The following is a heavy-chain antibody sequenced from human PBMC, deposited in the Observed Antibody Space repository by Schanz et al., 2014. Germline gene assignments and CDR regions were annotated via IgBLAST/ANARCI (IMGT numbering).Heavy chain of an antibody. CDR3: GRGGSGSHYRLDY. CDR2: ISGSSRTI. CDR1: GFGFSSYS. V-gene: IGHV3-48*01. D-gene: IGHD1-26*01. Sequence: EVQLVESGGGLIQPGGSLRLSCAASGFGFSSYSMNWVRQAPGKGLEWVSYISGSSRTIYYADSMKGRFTVSRDNAENALYLQMNSLGAEDTGHYFCGRGGSGSHYRLDYWGQGTLVTVSS. J-gene: IGHJ4*02.